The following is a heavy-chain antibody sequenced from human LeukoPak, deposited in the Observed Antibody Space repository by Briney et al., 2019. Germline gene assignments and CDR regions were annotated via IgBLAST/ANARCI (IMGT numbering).Heavy chain of an antibody. CDR2: LNPNSGEK. Sequence: ASVKVSCKASGYTFTSYDINWVRQATGQGLEWMGWLNPNSGEKGHAQKFQGRVTITRETSINTAYMELNSLTSEDTAVYYCARGKYYDFWSGIYYYYYYMDVWGKGTTVTVSS. CDR3: ARGKYYDFWSGIYYYYYYMDV. CDR1: GYTFTSYD. J-gene: IGHJ6*03. V-gene: IGHV1-8*01. D-gene: IGHD3-3*01.